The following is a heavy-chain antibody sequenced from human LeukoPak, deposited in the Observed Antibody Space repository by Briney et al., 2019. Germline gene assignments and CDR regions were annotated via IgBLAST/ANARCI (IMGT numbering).Heavy chain of an antibody. CDR3: SRGQKVVVVAATGASDI. D-gene: IGHD2-15*01. CDR2: INHGGST. J-gene: IGHJ3*02. Sequence: SETLSLTCAVYGGSISGYYWSWIRQPPGKGLEWIGDINHGGSTNYNPSLKSRVTISVDTSKNQFSLKLSSVTAADTAVYYCSRGQKVVVVAATGASDIWGQGTMVTVSS. V-gene: IGHV4-34*01. CDR1: GGSISGYY.